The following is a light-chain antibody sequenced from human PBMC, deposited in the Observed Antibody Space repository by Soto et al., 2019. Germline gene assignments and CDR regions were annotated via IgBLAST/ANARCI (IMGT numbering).Light chain of an antibody. CDR3: QQHNAWPLT. Sequence: EIVMTQSPATLSVSPGETATLSCRASQTLGNKLDWYQQKPGQAPRLLIYAASTKATGIPARFSGSGSGTEFTLTISSLQSEDFAIYYCQQHNAWPLTFGPGTKVDLK. CDR1: QTLGNK. CDR2: AAS. J-gene: IGKJ3*01. V-gene: IGKV3D-15*01.